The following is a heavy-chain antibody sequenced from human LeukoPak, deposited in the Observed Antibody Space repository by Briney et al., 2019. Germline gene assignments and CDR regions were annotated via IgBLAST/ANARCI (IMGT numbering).Heavy chain of an antibody. CDR2: IKQDGSEK. J-gene: IGHJ4*02. CDR1: GFSFSSYW. Sequence: GGSLRLSCPASGFSFSSYWMSWVRQAPGKGLEWAANIKQDGSEKYYVDSVKGRFTISRDNAKNSLNLQTNSLRAEDTAVYYCARDDYYDGSGFDYWGQGTLVTVSS. CDR3: ARDDYYDGSGFDY. V-gene: IGHV3-7*01. D-gene: IGHD3-22*01.